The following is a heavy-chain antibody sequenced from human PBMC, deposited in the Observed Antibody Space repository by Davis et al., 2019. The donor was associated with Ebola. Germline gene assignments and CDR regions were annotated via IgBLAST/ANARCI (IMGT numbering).Heavy chain of an antibody. D-gene: IGHD4-17*01. CDR1: AGSVSSGGYY. CDR2: IQNSGSP. J-gene: IGHJ4*02. V-gene: IGHV4-61*08. Sequence: MPSETLSLTCTVSAGSVSSGGYYWNWIRQPPGKGLEWVGCIQNSGSPIYNPSLKSRVTLSVDRSTNQFSLKLTSVTAADTAGYYCARGDYAGSSFDYWGQGTLVTVSS. CDR3: ARGDYAGSSFDY.